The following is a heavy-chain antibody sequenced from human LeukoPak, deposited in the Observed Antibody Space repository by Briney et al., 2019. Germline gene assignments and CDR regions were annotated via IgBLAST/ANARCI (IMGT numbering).Heavy chain of an antibody. CDR1: GFTFNGYY. CDR3: ARQQTSAATGGFDF. D-gene: IGHD6-25*01. J-gene: IGHJ4*02. Sequence: GGSLRLSCAASGFTFNGYYMTWIRQAPGKGLEWVSYISSPGSYTIFADSVKGRFTISRDNAKNSLYLQMSNLRAEDTALYYCARQQTSAATGGFDFWGQGTLVTVSS. V-gene: IGHV3-11*06. CDR2: ISSPGSYT.